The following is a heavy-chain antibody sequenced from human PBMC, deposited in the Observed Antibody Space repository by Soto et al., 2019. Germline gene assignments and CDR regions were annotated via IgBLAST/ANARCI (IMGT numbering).Heavy chain of an antibody. D-gene: IGHD1-1*01. CDR3: ARDTTPSL. V-gene: IGHV4-59*01. J-gene: IGHJ4*02. CDR2: VYYSGST. Sequence: QVQLQESGPGLVKPSETLSLTCTVSGDSISSYYWSWIRQPPGKGLEGIGYVYYSGSTNYNPSLRSRVTISVDTSKKQLSLQLSSVTAADTSMYYCARDTTPSLWGQGTLVTVSS. CDR1: GDSISSYY.